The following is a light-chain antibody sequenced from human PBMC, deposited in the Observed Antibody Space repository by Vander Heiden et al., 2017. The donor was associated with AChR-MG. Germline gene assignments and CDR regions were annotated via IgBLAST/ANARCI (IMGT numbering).Light chain of an antibody. V-gene: IGLV3-1*01. CDR1: NLGDKY. Sequence: SYELTQPPSVSVSPGQTASITCSGDNLGDKYACWYQQKPGQSPVLVIYQDSKRPSGIPERFSGSNSGNTATLTISGTQAMDEADYYCQAWDSSTHAVFGGGTQLTVL. CDR2: QDS. CDR3: QAWDSSTHAV. J-gene: IGLJ7*01.